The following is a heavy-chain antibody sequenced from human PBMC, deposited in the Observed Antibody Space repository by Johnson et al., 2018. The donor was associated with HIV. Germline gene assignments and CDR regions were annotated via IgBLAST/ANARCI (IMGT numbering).Heavy chain of an antibody. Sequence: VHLVESGGGLVQPGGSLRLSCAASGFTFSSYVMSWVRQAPGKGLEWVSSISGSGGGTYYADSVRGRFTISRDNSKNTLYLQMNSLRAEDTAVYYCAKDWGIAAAGTDAFDIWGQGTMVTVSS. CDR2: ISGSGGGT. CDR1: GFTFSSYV. J-gene: IGHJ3*02. V-gene: IGHV3-23*04. CDR3: AKDWGIAAAGTDAFDI. D-gene: IGHD6-13*01.